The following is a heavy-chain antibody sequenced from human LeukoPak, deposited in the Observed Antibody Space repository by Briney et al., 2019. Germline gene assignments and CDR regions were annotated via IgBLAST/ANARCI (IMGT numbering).Heavy chain of an antibody. J-gene: IGHJ4*02. Sequence: PSETLSLTCTVSGYFINGGYYWGWVRQPPGKGLEWIGIIYHAGTTYSNPSLKSRVTISVDTSKNQFSLRLSSVTAEDTAVYYCVRGAYTYVGYFDYWGQGTLVTVSS. D-gene: IGHD5-18*01. CDR1: GYFINGGYY. V-gene: IGHV4-38-2*02. CDR2: IYHAGTT. CDR3: VRGAYTYVGYFDY.